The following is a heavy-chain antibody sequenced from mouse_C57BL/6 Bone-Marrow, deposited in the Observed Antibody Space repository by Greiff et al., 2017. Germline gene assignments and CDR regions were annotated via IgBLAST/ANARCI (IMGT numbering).Heavy chain of an antibody. CDR2: IYPRSGNT. V-gene: IGHV1-81*01. J-gene: IGHJ4*01. D-gene: IGHD2-1*01. Sequence: QVQLQQSGAELARPGASVKLSCKASGYTFTSYGISWVKQRTGQGLEWIGEIYPRSGNTYYNEKFKGKATLTADKSSSTAYMELRILTSEDSAVYFCARFFYYGAMDYWGQGTSVTVSS. CDR1: GYTFTSYG. CDR3: ARFFYYGAMDY.